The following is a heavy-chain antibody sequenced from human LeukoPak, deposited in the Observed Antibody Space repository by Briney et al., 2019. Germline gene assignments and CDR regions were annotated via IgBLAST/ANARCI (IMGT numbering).Heavy chain of an antibody. Sequence: GGSLRLSCAASGFTFSSYSMNWVRQAPGKGLEWVSYISISSNTIFRADSVKGRFTTSRDNAKNSLYLQMNSLRAEDTAVYYCARDKSSGYVGASSFDYWGQGTLVTVSS. J-gene: IGHJ4*02. CDR3: ARDKSSGYVGASSFDY. CDR1: GFTFSSYS. D-gene: IGHD1-26*01. V-gene: IGHV3-48*01. CDR2: ISISSNTI.